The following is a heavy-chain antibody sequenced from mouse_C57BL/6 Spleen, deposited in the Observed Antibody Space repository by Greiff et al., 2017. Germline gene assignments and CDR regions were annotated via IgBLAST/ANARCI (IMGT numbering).Heavy chain of an antibody. V-gene: IGHV2-2*01. J-gene: IGHJ1*03. CDR3: ARTGGSSSYWYFDV. Sequence: VQLKESGPGLVQPSQSLSITCTVSGFSLTSYGVHWVRQSPGKGLEWLGVIWSGGSTDYNAAVISRLSISKDNSKSQVFFKMNSLQADDTAIYYCARTGGSSSYWYFDVWGTGTTVTVSS. CDR2: IWSGGST. D-gene: IGHD1-1*01. CDR1: GFSLTSYG.